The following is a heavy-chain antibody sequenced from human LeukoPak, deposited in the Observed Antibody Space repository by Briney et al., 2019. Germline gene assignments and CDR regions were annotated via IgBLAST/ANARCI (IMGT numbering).Heavy chain of an antibody. Sequence: PGGSLRLSCAASGFTFSSYSMNWVRQAPGKGLEWVSYISSSSSTIYYADSVKGRFTTSRDNAKNSLYLQMNSLRAEGTAVYYCANGNRCTSPNCLGYYYFYMDVWGKGTTVTVSS. J-gene: IGHJ6*03. CDR2: ISSSSSTI. CDR1: GFTFSSYS. V-gene: IGHV3-48*01. D-gene: IGHD2-8*01. CDR3: ANGNRCTSPNCLGYYYFYMDV.